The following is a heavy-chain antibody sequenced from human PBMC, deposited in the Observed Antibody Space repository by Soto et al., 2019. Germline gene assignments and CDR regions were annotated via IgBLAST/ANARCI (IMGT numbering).Heavy chain of an antibody. D-gene: IGHD2-2*01. CDR2: IYYRGRT. Sequence: QVQLQESGPGLVKPSQTLPLTCTVSGGSISSGGYYWSWVGQHPGKGLEWIGCIYYRGRTYYNPSLQRRVTISVDTSKNQFSLKLSSVTAADTAVYYCVCSTSAYYYYYGMDVWGQGTTVTVSS. V-gene: IGHV4-31*03. CDR1: GGSISSGGYY. CDR3: VCSTSAYYYYYGMDV. J-gene: IGHJ6*02.